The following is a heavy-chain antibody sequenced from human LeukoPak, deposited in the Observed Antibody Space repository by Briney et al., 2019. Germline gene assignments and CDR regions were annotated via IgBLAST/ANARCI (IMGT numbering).Heavy chain of an antibody. CDR3: ATDFYDTT. V-gene: IGHV3-15*07. J-gene: IGHJ5*02. CDR2: IRRNSDGGTI. D-gene: IGHD3-22*01. Sequence: GGSLRLSCATSGFTFSDAWMNWGRQAPGKGLEWVGRIRRNSDGGTIDYAAPVKGRFALSRDDSKNTLYLHMSSLQTEDTAVYYCATDFYDTTWGQGTLVTVSS. CDR1: GFTFSDAW.